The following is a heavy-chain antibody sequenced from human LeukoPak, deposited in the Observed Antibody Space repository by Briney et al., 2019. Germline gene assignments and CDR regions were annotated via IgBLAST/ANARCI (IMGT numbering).Heavy chain of an antibody. CDR1: GYTFTGYY. J-gene: IGHJ5*02. CDR2: INPNSGGT. CDR3: ARDRRPIAARSANWFDP. Sequence: ASVKVSCKASGYTFTGYYMHWARQAPGQGLEWMGWINPNSGGTNYAQKFQGRVTMTRDTSISTAYMELSRLRSDDTAVYYCARDRRPIAARSANWFDPGGQGTLVTVSS. D-gene: IGHD6-6*01. V-gene: IGHV1-2*02.